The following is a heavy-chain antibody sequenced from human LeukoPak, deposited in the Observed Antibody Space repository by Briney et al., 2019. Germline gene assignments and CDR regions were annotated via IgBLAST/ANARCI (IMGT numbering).Heavy chain of an antibody. CDR1: GYSISSGYY. CDR3: ASGGADYDILTGFDY. J-gene: IGHJ4*02. Sequence: SQTLSLTCAVSGYSISSGYYWGWIRQPPGKGLEWIGSIYHSGSTYYNPSLKSRVTISVDTSKNQFSLKLSSVTAADTAVYYCASGGADYDILTGFDYWGQGTLVTVSS. V-gene: IGHV4-38-2*01. D-gene: IGHD3-9*01. CDR2: IYHSGST.